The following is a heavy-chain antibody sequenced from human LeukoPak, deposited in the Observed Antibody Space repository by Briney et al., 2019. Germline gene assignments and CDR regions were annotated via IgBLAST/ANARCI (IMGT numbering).Heavy chain of an antibody. J-gene: IGHJ3*02. CDR1: GGSICGYY. Sequence: SETLSLTCSVPGGSICGYYWAWIRQPAGKGLGWIGRVYTSGCTHHNPSRKTRLTMSVDTSKNQFSLKLSSVTAADPAAYYCARLITVTTTACDIWGQGTIGTVSS. CDR2: VYTSGCT. D-gene: IGHD1-7*01. CDR3: ARLITVTTTACDI. V-gene: IGHV4-4*07.